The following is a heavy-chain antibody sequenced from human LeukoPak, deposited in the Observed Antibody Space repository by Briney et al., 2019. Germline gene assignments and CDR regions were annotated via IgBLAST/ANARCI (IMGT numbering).Heavy chain of an antibody. CDR1: GDSISSGDYY. J-gene: IGHJ3*02. Sequence: PSETLSLTCTVSGDSISSGDYYWSWIRQPAGKGLEWIGRIYYSGSTYYNPSLKSRVTISVDTSKNQFSLKLSSVTAADTAVYYCASFTYYYDSSGRNDAFDIWGQGTMVTVSS. CDR3: ASFTYYYDSSGRNDAFDI. CDR2: IYYSGST. V-gene: IGHV4-39*07. D-gene: IGHD3-22*01.